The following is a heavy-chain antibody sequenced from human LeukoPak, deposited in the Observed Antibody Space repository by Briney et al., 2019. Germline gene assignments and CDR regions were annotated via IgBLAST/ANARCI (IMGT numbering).Heavy chain of an antibody. CDR1: GGSISSSSYY. CDR2: IYYSGST. CDR3: ARDIVATILD. D-gene: IGHD5-12*01. V-gene: IGHV4-39*07. Sequence: SETLSLTCTVSGGSISSSSYYWGWIRQPPGKGLEWIGSIYYSGSTYYNPSLKSRVTISVDTSKNQFSLKLSSVTAADTAVYYCARDIVATILDWGQGTLVTVSS. J-gene: IGHJ4*02.